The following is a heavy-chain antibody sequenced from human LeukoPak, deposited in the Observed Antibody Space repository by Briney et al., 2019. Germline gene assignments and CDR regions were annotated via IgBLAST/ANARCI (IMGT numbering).Heavy chain of an antibody. V-gene: IGHV3-74*01. D-gene: IGHD6-19*01. Sequence: PGGSLRLSCATSGFQFSKHWMHWVRQAPGKGLIWVSRIKNDGSGTIYADSVKGRFSISRDNAKNTLYLQMSSLRAEDTAVYYCARGWVNNGWPLDYWGQGTLVTVSS. CDR1: GFQFSKHW. CDR2: IKNDGSGT. CDR3: ARGWVNNGWPLDY. J-gene: IGHJ4*02.